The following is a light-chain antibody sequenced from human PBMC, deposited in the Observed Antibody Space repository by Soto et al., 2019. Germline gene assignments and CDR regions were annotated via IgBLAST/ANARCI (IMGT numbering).Light chain of an antibody. V-gene: IGKV1-39*01. J-gene: IGKJ4*01. Sequence: DIQMTQSPSSLSASVGDRVTITCRASQSISSYLNWYQQKPGKAPKLLIYAASSLQSGVPSRFSGSGSGTDCTLTISSPQPEDFATYYCQQSYSTPLTSGGGTKVEIK. CDR3: QQSYSTPLT. CDR2: AAS. CDR1: QSISSY.